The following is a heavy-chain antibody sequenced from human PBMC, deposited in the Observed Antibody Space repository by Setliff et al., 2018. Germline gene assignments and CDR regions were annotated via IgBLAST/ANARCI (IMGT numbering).Heavy chain of an antibody. CDR3: AGQGCGTTCCHSIDY. J-gene: IGHJ4*01. D-gene: IGHD2-15*01. V-gene: IGHV5-51*01. CDR2: IFPGNSNT. CDR1: GYSFTNNW. Sequence: PGESLKISCQGSGYSFTNNWIAWVRQMPGKGLECMGIIFPGNSNTRYSPSFQGQVTISVDKAINTAYLQGTSLKVSDTAMYFCAGQGCGTTCCHSIDYWGQGTLVAVSS.